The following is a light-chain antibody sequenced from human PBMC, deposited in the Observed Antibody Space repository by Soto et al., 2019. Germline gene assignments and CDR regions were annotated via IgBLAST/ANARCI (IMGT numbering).Light chain of an antibody. V-gene: IGKV3-20*01. CDR1: QSVSNDF. Sequence: EIRLTQSPATLSLNPGERATLSCRASQSVSNDFLAWYQQKPGQAPRLLIYGASTRATDVPDRFSGSGSGADFTLSISRLEPEDFAVYYCQQYGSSPPRTFGQGSMVAIK. J-gene: IGKJ1*01. CDR2: GAS. CDR3: QQYGSSPPRT.